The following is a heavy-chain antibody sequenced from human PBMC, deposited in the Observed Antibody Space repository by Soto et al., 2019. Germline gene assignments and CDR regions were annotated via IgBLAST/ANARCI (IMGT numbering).Heavy chain of an antibody. D-gene: IGHD2-15*01. Sequence: QVQLVQSGAEVKKPGASVKVSCKASGYTFINYGLSWVRQAPGQGLEWMGWISAYNGNTNYAQKFQGRGTMTTDTSTSTAYMELRSLRSDDTAVYYCARCAYCSGDSCHSRISDYWGQGTLVGVSS. CDR2: ISAYNGNT. CDR3: ARCAYCSGDSCHSRISDY. CDR1: GYTFINYG. J-gene: IGHJ4*02. V-gene: IGHV1-18*01.